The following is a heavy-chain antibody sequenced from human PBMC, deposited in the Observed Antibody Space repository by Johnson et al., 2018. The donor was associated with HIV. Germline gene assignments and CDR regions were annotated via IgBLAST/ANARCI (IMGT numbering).Heavy chain of an antibody. CDR3: ARSSPTVTSGGAFDI. V-gene: IGHV3-13*01. J-gene: IGHJ3*02. Sequence: VQLVESGGGVVQPGGSLRLSCAASGFTFSSYDMHWVRQATGKGLEWVSAIGTAGDTYYPGSVKGRFTISRENAKNSLYLQMNSLRAGDTAVYYCARSSPTVTSGGAFDIWGQGTMVTVSS. CDR1: GFTFSSYD. CDR2: IGTAGDT. D-gene: IGHD4-17*01.